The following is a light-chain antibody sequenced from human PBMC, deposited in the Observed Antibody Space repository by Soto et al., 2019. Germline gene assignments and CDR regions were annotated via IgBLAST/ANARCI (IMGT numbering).Light chain of an antibody. Sequence: EIVLTQSPATLSISPGERASLSCRASHTVGNNLAWYQQRPGQAPRLLIYGASIRATAVPARFSGGAYGTEFTLAISCLQSEDFAVYYCQQYNNWPYTFGQGTKVEFK. J-gene: IGKJ2*01. CDR1: HTVGNN. CDR3: QQYNNWPYT. V-gene: IGKV3-15*01. CDR2: GAS.